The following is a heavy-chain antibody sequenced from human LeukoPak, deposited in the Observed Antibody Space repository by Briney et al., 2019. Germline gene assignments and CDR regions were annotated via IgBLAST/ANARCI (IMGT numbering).Heavy chain of an antibody. CDR1: GGSISSYC. CDR3: ARGGAVAGYFDY. V-gene: IGHV4-59*01. CDR2: IYYSGST. D-gene: IGHD6-19*01. J-gene: IGHJ4*02. Sequence: PSETLSLTCTVSGGSISSYCWSWIRQPPGKGLEWIGYIYYSGSTNYNPSLKSRVTISVDTSKNQFSLKLSSVTAADTAVYYCARGGAVAGYFDYWGQGTLVTVSS.